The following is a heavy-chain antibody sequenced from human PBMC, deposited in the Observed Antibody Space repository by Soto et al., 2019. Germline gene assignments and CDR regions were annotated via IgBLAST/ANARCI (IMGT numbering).Heavy chain of an antibody. Sequence: SETLSLTCTVSGASIKSTDYYWSWIRQAPGKGLEWIGYVYYTGSTYYNPSLMSRLTISVDTSKNQFSPKLTSVTAAETAVYYXVRTAREGAVAPHWFDRWGQGTQVTVSS. CDR2: VYYTGST. J-gene: IGHJ5*02. CDR3: VRTAREGAVAPHWFDR. CDR1: GASIKSTDYY. V-gene: IGHV4-30-4*01. D-gene: IGHD2-21*02.